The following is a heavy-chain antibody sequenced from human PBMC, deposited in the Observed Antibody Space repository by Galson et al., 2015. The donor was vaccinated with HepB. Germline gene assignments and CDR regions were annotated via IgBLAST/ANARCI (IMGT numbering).Heavy chain of an antibody. CDR1: GYTFTGYY. D-gene: IGHD6-13*01. V-gene: IGHV1-2*02. CDR2: INPNSGGT. J-gene: IGHJ4*02. Sequence: SVKVSCKASGYTFTGYYMHWVRQAPGQGLEWMGWINPNSGGTNYAQKFQGRVTMTRDTSISTAYMELSRLRSDDTAVYYCARDRYSSSWYGRWADVGRWGQGTLVTVSS. CDR3: ARDRYSSSWYGRWADVGR.